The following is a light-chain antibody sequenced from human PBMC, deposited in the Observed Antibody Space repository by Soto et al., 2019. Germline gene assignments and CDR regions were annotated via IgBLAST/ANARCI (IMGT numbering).Light chain of an antibody. CDR2: GAS. CDR1: QSVSSSY. V-gene: IGKV3-20*01. CDR3: HLYGGSPPFT. J-gene: IGKJ3*01. Sequence: ELVLTQSPGTLSLSPVERATLSCRASQSVSSSYLAWYQQKPGQAPRLLIYGASSRATGIPDRFTGSGSGTDFNLTIRRLEAEDLADYYCHLYGGSPPFTVGTGNKVDIK.